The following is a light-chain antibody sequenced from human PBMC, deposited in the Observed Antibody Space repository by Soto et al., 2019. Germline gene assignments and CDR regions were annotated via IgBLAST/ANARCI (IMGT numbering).Light chain of an antibody. J-gene: IGKJ1*01. CDR1: QSVSSY. CDR3: QQSYSTVGT. V-gene: IGKV1-39*01. CDR2: AAS. Sequence: DIQMTQSPSSLSASVGDRVTITCRASQSVSSYLNWYQQKPGKAPKFLIYAASSLQSGVPSRFSGSGSGKDFTLTISSLQPEDFATYYCQQSYSTVGTFGQGTKVEIK.